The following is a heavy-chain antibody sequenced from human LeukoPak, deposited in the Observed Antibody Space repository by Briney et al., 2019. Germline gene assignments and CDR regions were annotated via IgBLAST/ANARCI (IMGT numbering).Heavy chain of an antibody. CDR3: ARDRGWSSGWRRVDY. CDR2: INHSGST. Sequence: SETLSLTCAVYGGSFSGYYWSWIRQPPEKGLEWIGEINHSGSTNYNPSLKSRVTISVDTSKNPFSLKLSSVTAADTAVYYCARDRGWSSGWRRVDYWGQGKLVTVSS. CDR1: GGSFSGYY. D-gene: IGHD6-19*01. J-gene: IGHJ4*02. V-gene: IGHV4-34*01.